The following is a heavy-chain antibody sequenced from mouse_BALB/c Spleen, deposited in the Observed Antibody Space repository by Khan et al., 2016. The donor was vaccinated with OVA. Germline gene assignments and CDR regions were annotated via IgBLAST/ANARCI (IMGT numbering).Heavy chain of an antibody. CDR1: GFSLTDYA. CDR3: ARDPPYYSIDY. V-gene: IGHV2-6-5*01. CDR2: IWVSGSK. J-gene: IGHJ4*01. Sequence: VQLQESGPGLVAPSQSLSITCTVSGFSLTDYAVSWIRQPPGKGLEWLGVIWVSGSKYYNSALKHRLSISKDNSKSQVFLKMNSLQTDDTAMYCCARDPPYYSIDYWGQGTSVTVSS.